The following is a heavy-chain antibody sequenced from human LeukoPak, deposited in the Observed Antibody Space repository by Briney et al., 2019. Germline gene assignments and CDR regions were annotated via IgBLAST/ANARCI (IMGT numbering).Heavy chain of an antibody. CDR3: AKGVEIEVATQRSFDI. CDR2: ISWNSGSI. V-gene: IGHV3-9*01. Sequence: SGGSLRLSCAASGFTFDDYAMHWVRQAPGKGLEWVSGISWNSGSIGYADSVKGRFTISRDNAKNSLYLQMNSLRPEDTALYYCAKGVEIEVATQRSFDIWGQGTMVTVSS. J-gene: IGHJ3*02. CDR1: GFTFDDYA. D-gene: IGHD5-24*01.